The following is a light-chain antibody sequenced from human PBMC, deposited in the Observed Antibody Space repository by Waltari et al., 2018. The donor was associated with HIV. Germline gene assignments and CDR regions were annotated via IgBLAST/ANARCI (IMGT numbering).Light chain of an antibody. V-gene: IGLV1-40*01. CDR2: GNS. CDR3: QSYDSSLSVWV. Sequence: QSVLTQPPSVSGAPGQRVTISCTGSSSTIGAGYDVHWYQQLPGTAPKLLIYGNSNRPSGGPDRFSGSKSGTSASLAITGLLAEEEADYYCQSYDSSLSVWVFGGGTKLTVL. CDR1: SSTIGAGYD. J-gene: IGLJ3*02.